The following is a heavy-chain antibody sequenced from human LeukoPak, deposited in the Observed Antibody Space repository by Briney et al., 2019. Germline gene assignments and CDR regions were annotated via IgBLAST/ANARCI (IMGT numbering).Heavy chain of an antibody. J-gene: IGHJ4*02. CDR1: GFTFSSYG. V-gene: IGHV3-48*01. CDR2: ISSSSSTI. D-gene: IGHD6-13*01. CDR3: AGEGIAAADPLDY. Sequence: GGSLRLSCAASGFTFSSYGMTWVRQAPGKGLEWVSYISSSSSTIYYADSVKGRFTISRDNAKNSLYLQLNSLRAEDTAVYYCAGEGIAAADPLDYWGQGTLVTVSS.